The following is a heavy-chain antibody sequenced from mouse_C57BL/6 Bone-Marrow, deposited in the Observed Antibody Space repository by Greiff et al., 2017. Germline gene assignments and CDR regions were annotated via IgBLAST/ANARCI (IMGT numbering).Heavy chain of an antibody. CDR3: ARGGWLLFLDY. V-gene: IGHV1-64*01. Sequence: QVQLQQSGAELVKPGASVKLSCKASGYTFTSYWMHWVKQRPGQGLEWIGMIHPNSGSTNYNEKFKSKATLTVDKSSSTAYMQLSSLTSEDSAVYYCARGGWLLFLDYWGQGTTLTVSS. CDR2: IHPNSGST. J-gene: IGHJ2*01. D-gene: IGHD2-3*01. CDR1: GYTFTSYW.